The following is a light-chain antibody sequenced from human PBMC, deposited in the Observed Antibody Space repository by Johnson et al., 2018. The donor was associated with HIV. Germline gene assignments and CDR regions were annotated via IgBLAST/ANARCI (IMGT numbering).Light chain of an antibody. V-gene: IGLV1-51*01. CDR3: GTWDSSLSEGV. CDR2: DNN. CDR1: SSNIGNNY. J-gene: IGLJ1*01. Sequence: QSVLTQPPSVSAAPGQKVTISCSGSSSNIGNNYVSWYQQLPGTAPKLLIYDNNKRPSGIPDRFSGSKSGTSATLAITGLPTGDEADYYCGTWDSSLSEGVFGTGTKVTVL.